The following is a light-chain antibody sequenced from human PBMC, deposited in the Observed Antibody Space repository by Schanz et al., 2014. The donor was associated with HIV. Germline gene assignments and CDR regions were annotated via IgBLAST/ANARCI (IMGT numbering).Light chain of an antibody. J-gene: IGKJ2*01. CDR1: QSVSSS. V-gene: IGKV3-11*01. CDR3: QQRSHWPYT. CDR2: DAS. Sequence: EIVLTQSPATLSLSPGERATLSCRASQSVSSSLAWYQQKRGQAPRLLIYDASSRATGIPARFSGRESGSDFFLTISSLEPDDFAVYYCQQRSHWPYTFGPGTRLEIK.